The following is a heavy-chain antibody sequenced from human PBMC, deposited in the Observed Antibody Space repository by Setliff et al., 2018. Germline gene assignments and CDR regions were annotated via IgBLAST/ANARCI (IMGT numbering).Heavy chain of an antibody. CDR1: GVSFSDYY. V-gene: IGHV4-34*01. J-gene: IGHJ3*02. D-gene: IGHD2-2*01. Sequence: SETLSLTCTVYGVSFSDYYWGWIRQPPGKGLEWIAEINHSGSTNYNPSLKSRVTISVDTSRSQFSLILRSVTAADTAVYYCARGRMRGSCSGPSCTYDPFDIWGQGTPVTVSS. CDR2: INHSGST. CDR3: ARGRMRGSCSGPSCTYDPFDI.